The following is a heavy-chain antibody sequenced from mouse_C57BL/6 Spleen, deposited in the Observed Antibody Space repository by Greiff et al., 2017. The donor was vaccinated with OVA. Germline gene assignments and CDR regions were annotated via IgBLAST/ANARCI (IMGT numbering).Heavy chain of an antibody. V-gene: IGHV5-4*01. J-gene: IGHJ4*01. CDR1: GFTFSSYA. Sequence: EVQRVESGGGLVKPGGSLKLSCAASGFTFSSYAMSWVRQTPEKRLEWVATISDGGSYTYYPDNVKGRFTISRDNAKNNLYLQMSHLKSEDTAMYYCARERSGTPFYYAMDYWGQGTSVTVSS. CDR3: ARERSGTPFYYAMDY. CDR2: ISDGGSYT. D-gene: IGHD3-2*02.